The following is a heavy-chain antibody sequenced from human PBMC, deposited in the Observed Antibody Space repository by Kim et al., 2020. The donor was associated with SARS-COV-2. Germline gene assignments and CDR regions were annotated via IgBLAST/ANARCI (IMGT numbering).Heavy chain of an antibody. CDR1: GGSFSGYY. V-gene: IGHV4-34*01. J-gene: IGHJ4*02. D-gene: IGHD2-2*01. CDR3: ARGTLLGAVVPAAHPFDY. Sequence: SETLSLTCAVYGGSFSGYYWSWIRQPPGKGLEWIGEINHSGSTNYNPSLKSRVTISVDTSKNQFSLKLSSVTAADTAVYYCARGTLLGAVVPAAHPFDYWGQGTLVTVSS. CDR2: INHSGST.